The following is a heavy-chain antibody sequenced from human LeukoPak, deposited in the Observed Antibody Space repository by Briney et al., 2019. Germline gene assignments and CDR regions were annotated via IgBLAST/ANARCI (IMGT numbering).Heavy chain of an antibody. CDR3: ARRFDY. CDR1: GFTFTDYS. Sequence: QPGGSLRLSCVASGFTFTDYSMNWVRQAPGKGLERLSDISNSDTTIKYADSVKGRFTVSRDNAKNSLFLQMSSLRVEDTAVYYCARRFDYWGQGTLVTVSS. V-gene: IGHV3-48*01. CDR2: ISNSDTTI. J-gene: IGHJ4*02.